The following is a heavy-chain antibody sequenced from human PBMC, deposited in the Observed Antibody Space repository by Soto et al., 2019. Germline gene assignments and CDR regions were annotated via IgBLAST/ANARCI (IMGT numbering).Heavy chain of an antibody. CDR2: INEDGSNQ. D-gene: IGHD5-18*01. J-gene: IGHJ4*02. CDR1: GFDFRRYC. V-gene: IGHV3-7*05. Sequence: DVQLVESGGALVQPGGSLRLSCTASGFDFRRYCMFWVRQAPGEGLEWVADINEDGSNQWYGDSVKGRFTISRDNAGNSLFLQMTSLRGDDTAVYYCVRDISTGYGFGYWGQGTLVTVSS. CDR3: VRDISTGYGFGY.